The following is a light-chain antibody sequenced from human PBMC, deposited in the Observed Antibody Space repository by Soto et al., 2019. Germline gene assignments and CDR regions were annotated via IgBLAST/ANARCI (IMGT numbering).Light chain of an antibody. CDR2: EAS. J-gene: IGLJ3*02. V-gene: IGLV2-8*01. CDR3: SSYAGSNNFVV. CDR1: SSDIGGYNY. Sequence: QSALTQPPSASGSPGQSVTISCTGTSSDIGGYNYVSWYQQHPGKAPKLMIYEASKRPSGVPDRFSGSKSGNTASLTVSGLHADDEADYYCSSYAGSNNFVVFGGGTKLTVL.